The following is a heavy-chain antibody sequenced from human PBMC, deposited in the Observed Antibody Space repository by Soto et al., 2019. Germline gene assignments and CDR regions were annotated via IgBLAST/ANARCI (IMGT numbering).Heavy chain of an antibody. Sequence: QVQLVQSGAEVKKPGSSVKVSRKASGGTFSSYAISWVRQAPGQGLEWMGGIIPIFGTANYAQKFQGRVTITADESTSTAYMELSSLRSEDTAVYYCARIPAVAVAGSRGAFDIWGQGTMVTVSS. J-gene: IGHJ3*02. CDR3: ARIPAVAVAGSRGAFDI. CDR2: IIPIFGTA. D-gene: IGHD6-19*01. V-gene: IGHV1-69*01. CDR1: GGTFSSYA.